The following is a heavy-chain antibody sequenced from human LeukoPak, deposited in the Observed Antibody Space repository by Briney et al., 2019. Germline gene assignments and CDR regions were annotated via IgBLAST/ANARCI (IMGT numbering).Heavy chain of an antibody. CDR1: GDSVSSNSVA. J-gene: IGHJ4*02. V-gene: IGHV6-1*01. Sequence: SQTLSLTCAISGDSVSSNSVAWNWIRQSPSRGLEWLGKTYYRSKWYNDYAVSVKSRIIINPDTSRNQFSLQLNSVTPEDTAVYYCVREGFHFDYWGQGTLVTVSS. CDR2: TYYRSKWYN. CDR3: VREGFHFDY.